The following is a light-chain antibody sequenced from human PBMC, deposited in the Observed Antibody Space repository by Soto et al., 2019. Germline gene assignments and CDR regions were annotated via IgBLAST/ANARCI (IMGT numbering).Light chain of an antibody. CDR1: QSISTSY. CDR3: QQYNNWPPIT. CDR2: GAS. V-gene: IGKV3-15*01. Sequence: EIVLTQSPPTLSFSPGERASLXSRAGQSISTSYLAWYQQKPGQAPRLLIYGASTRATGIPARFSGSGSGTEFTLTISSLQSEDFAVYYCQQYNNWPPITFGQGTRLEI. J-gene: IGKJ5*01.